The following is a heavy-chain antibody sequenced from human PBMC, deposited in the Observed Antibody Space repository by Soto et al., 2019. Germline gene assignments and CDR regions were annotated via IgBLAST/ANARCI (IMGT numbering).Heavy chain of an antibody. Sequence: SETLSLTCAVYGGSFSGYYWSWIRQPPGKGLEWIGEINHSGSTNYNPSLKSRVTISVDTSKNQFSLKLSSVTAADTAVYYCARDGGLYGSGSGYYYYYGMDVWGQGTTVTVSS. J-gene: IGHJ6*02. CDR2: INHSGST. CDR3: ARDGGLYGSGSGYYYYYGMDV. V-gene: IGHV4-34*01. D-gene: IGHD3-10*01. CDR1: GGSFSGYY.